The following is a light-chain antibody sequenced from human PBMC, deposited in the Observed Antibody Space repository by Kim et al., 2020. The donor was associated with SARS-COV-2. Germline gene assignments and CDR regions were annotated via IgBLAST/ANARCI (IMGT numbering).Light chain of an antibody. Sequence: EIEMTQSPATLSVSPGERVTLSCRASQTVSNKLAWYQQKLGGDPRLLIYGASTRATGIPARFSGSGSGTDFTLTISSLQSEDFAIYYCQQYDSWPPLTFGGGTKVDIK. CDR3: QQYDSWPPLT. J-gene: IGKJ4*01. CDR2: GAS. V-gene: IGKV3-15*01. CDR1: QTVSNK.